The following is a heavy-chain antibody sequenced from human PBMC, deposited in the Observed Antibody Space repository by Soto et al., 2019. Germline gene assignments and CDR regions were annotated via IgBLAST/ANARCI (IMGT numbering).Heavy chain of an antibody. CDR2: IYYSGSAYYNPSVST. CDR1: GGSISSGGYY. J-gene: IGHJ6*02. Sequence: QVQLQESGPGLVEPSQTLSLTCTVSGGSISSGGYYWSWIRQHPGKGLECIGYIYYSGSAYYNPSVSTFYNPSLESRVTISVDTSQNQFSLKLNSVTAADTALYFCARGFLEWFSHPYYGMDVWGQGTSVTVSS. CDR3: ARGFLEWFSHPYYGMDV. V-gene: IGHV4-31*03. D-gene: IGHD3-3*01.